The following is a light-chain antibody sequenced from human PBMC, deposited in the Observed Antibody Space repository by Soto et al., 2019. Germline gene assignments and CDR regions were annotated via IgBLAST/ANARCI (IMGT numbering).Light chain of an antibody. J-gene: IGKJ2*01. CDR3: QQYGSSPPMYT. V-gene: IGKV3-20*01. Sequence: EIVLTQSPGTLSLSPGERATLSCRASQSVSSSYLAWYQQQPGQAPRLLIYGASSRATGIPDRFSGSGSGTDFTLTISRLEPEDFAVYYCQQYGSSPPMYTFGQGTKLEIE. CDR1: QSVSSSY. CDR2: GAS.